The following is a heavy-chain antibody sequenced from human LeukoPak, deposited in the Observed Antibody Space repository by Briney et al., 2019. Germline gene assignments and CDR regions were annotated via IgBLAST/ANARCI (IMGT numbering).Heavy chain of an antibody. V-gene: IGHV3-33*06. CDR3: AKDRGIPQYYFDY. D-gene: IGHD3-10*01. J-gene: IGHJ4*02. CDR1: GFTFSSYG. CDR2: IWYDGSNK. Sequence: GGSLRLSCAASGFTFSSYGMHWVRQAPGKGLEWAAVIWYDGSNKYYAGSVKGRVTISRDNSKNTLYLQMNGLRAEDTAVYYCAKDRGIPQYYFDYWGQGTLVTVSS.